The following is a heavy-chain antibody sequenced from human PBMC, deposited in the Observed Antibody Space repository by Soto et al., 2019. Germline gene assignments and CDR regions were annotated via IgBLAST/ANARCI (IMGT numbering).Heavy chain of an antibody. J-gene: IGHJ6*02. CDR1: GYTFTSYT. Sequence: QVQLVQSGAEVKKPGASVKVSCKASGYTFTSYTISWVREAPGQGLEWMGWINIYNGNTNYPQKVQGRATMIADTSTSTAFMELRSLRSDDTAVYYCARDLDYYGLDVWGQGTTVIVSS. V-gene: IGHV1-18*01. CDR3: ARDLDYYGLDV. CDR2: INIYNGNT.